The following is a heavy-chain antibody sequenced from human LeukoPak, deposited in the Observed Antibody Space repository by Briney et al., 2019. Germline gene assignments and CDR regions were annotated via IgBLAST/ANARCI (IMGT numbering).Heavy chain of an antibody. J-gene: IGHJ4*02. CDR3: ARDGLRYSSSWYMGY. V-gene: IGHV1-46*03. CDR1: GYTFTSYY. CDR2: INPSGGST. D-gene: IGHD6-13*01. Sequence: ASVKVSCKASGYTFTSYYMHWVRQAPGQGLEWMGIINPSGGSTSYAQKSQGRVTMTRDTSTSTVYMELSSLRSEDTAVYYCARDGLRYSSSWYMGYWGQGTLVTVSS.